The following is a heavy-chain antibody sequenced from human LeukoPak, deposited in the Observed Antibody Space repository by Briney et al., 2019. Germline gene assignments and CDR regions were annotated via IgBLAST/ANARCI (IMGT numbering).Heavy chain of an antibody. CDR1: GFAFSSYS. V-gene: IGHV3-21*06. CDR2: ISTTSAAI. J-gene: IGHJ4*02. D-gene: IGHD1-26*01. Sequence: GGSLRLSCEASGFAFSSYSMNWVRQAPGRGPEWVSLISTTSAAIYYADSVQGRFTVSRDNAKNSPYLQMNSLRAEDTAVYYCARGVGATHFDYWGQGTLVTVST. CDR3: ARGVGATHFDY.